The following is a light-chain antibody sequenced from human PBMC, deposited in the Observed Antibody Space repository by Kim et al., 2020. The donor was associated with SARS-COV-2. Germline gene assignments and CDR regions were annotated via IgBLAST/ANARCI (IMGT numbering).Light chain of an antibody. J-gene: IGLJ3*02. CDR2: DVD. V-gene: IGLV2-11*01. CDR1: PRNIGAYNY. Sequence: QSALTQPRSVSGSPGQSVTISCTGTPRNIGAYNYVSWYQQFPGKAPKLIISDVDKRPSGVPDRFSGSKSGETASLTISGLQPDDEAEYSCCSYAGKYTWVFGGGTKVTVL. CDR3: CSYAGKYTWV.